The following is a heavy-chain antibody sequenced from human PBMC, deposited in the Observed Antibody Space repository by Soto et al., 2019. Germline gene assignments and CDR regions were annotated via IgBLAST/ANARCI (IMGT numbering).Heavy chain of an antibody. Sequence: SETLSLTWTVSGGSISSDDWSWIRQPPGKGLEWIGYIYYSGSTNYNPSLKSRVTISVDTSKNQFSLKLSSVTAADTAVYYCARVPAAITPHFDYWGQGTLVTVSS. V-gene: IGHV4-59*08. CDR3: ARVPAAITPHFDY. CDR1: GGSISSDD. CDR2: IYYSGST. D-gene: IGHD2-2*01. J-gene: IGHJ4*02.